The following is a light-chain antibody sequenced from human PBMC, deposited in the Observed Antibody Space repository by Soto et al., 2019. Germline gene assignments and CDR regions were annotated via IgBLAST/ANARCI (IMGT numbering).Light chain of an antibody. J-gene: IGKJ1*01. V-gene: IGKV1-5*03. CDR3: QQYNSYST. CDR2: YAS. CDR1: QSISSW. Sequence: DIQMTQSPSTLSASVGDRVSITCRASQSISSWLAWYQQKPGKAPKLLIYYASSLESGVPSRFSGSGSGTEFTLTISSLQPDDFAIYYCQQYNSYSTFGQGTKVDIK.